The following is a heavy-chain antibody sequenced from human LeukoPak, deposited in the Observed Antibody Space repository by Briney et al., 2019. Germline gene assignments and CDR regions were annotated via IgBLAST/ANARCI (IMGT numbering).Heavy chain of an antibody. V-gene: IGHV4-4*07. CDR3: GRLPATVTTLGWFDP. CDR1: GVSITVYY. J-gene: IGHJ5*02. D-gene: IGHD4-17*01. Sequence: PSETLSLTCTVSGVSITVYYWSWIRQPAGKGLEWIGRISTSGSTNYNPSLKSRVTMSVDTSKNQISLKLSSVTAADTAVYYCGRLPATVTTLGWFDPWGPGTMVTVSS. CDR2: ISTSGST.